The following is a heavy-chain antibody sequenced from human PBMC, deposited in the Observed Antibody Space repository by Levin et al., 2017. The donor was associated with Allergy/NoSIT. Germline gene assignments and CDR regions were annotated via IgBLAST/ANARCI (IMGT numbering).Heavy chain of an antibody. D-gene: IGHD1-14*01. V-gene: IGHV3-23*01. CDR3: ARRRTNFDY. J-gene: IGHJ4*02. CDR2: ISGSGGST. Sequence: PGESLKISCAASGFTFSSYAMSWVRQAPGKGLEWVSAISGSGGSTYYADSVKGRFTISRDNSKNTLYLQMNSLRAEDTAVYYCARRRTNFDYWGQGTLVTVSS. CDR1: GFTFSSYA.